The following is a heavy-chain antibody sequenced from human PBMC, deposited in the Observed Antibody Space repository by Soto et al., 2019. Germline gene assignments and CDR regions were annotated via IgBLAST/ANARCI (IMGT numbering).Heavy chain of an antibody. CDR1: GYTFIDYY. J-gene: IGHJ6*02. CDR2: INPDTDDT. D-gene: IGHD3-22*01. CDR3: ARDYFDRSGLYGMDL. Sequence: QLLQSGAEVRKPGASVKVSCKASGYTFIDYYMHWVRQAPGQGLEWMGWINPDTDDTHYAQKFQDPHIMTSDASINTVYMELSRLTSDDTAVYYCARDYFDRSGLYGMDLWGQGTTVTVSS. V-gene: IGHV1-2*02.